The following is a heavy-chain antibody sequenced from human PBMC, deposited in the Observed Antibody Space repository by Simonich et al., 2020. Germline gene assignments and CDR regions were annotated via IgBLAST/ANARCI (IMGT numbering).Heavy chain of an antibody. Sequence: QVQLVQSGAEVKKPGASVKVSCKASGYTFTSYGISWVRQAPGQGLEWIGRVSAYNGNKNYAQKLQGRVTMTTDTSTSTAYMELRSLRSDDTAVYYCARDQGGRAAAATDYWGQGTLVTVSS. CDR2: VSAYNGNK. V-gene: IGHV1-18*01. CDR1: GYTFTSYG. J-gene: IGHJ4*02. CDR3: ARDQGGRAAAATDY. D-gene: IGHD6-13*01.